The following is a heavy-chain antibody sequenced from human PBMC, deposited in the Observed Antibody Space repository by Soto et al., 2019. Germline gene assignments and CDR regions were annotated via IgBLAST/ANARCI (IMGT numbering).Heavy chain of an antibody. CDR1: NYTFSSYT. V-gene: IGHV1-18*01. J-gene: IGHJ4*02. D-gene: IGHD3-3*01. CDR3: ARAFGSDFSAPGGIFDH. Sequence: NLVQSGPEVKKPGASVTVSCKTTNYTFSSYTISCVRQAPGQGLEWMGWISTYNGQKESAQKFQGRVTFTTDASTVTADKELRSLPSDATVVYYCARAFGSDFSAPGGIFDHCVQRTLITVSS. CDR2: ISTYNGQK.